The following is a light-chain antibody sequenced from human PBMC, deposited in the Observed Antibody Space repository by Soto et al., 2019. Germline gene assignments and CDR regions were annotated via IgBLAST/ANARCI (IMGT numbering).Light chain of an antibody. CDR3: QQYNILWI. J-gene: IGKJ1*01. CDR2: GAS. V-gene: IGKV3-15*01. Sequence: DRGTRWSPASQSVRSNLAWYQQKPGQAPRLLIYGASTRATGIPARFSGSGSGPAFSLTSSSLQSEAFVVYFCQQYNILWIVAQGTKVDI. CDR1: QSVRSN.